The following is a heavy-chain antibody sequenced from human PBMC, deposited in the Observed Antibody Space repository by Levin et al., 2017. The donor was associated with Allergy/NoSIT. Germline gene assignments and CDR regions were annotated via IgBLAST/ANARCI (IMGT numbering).Heavy chain of an antibody. CDR2: IYHSGST. V-gene: IGHV4-4*02. Sequence: PSETLSLTCAVSGGSISSSNWWSWVRQPPGKGLEWIGEIYHSGSTNYNPSLKSRVTISVDKSKNQFSLKLSSVTAADTAVYYCARDFMTTVTKGEDYWGQGTLVTVSS. CDR3: ARDFMTTVTKGEDY. J-gene: IGHJ4*02. CDR1: GGSISSSNW. D-gene: IGHD4-17*01.